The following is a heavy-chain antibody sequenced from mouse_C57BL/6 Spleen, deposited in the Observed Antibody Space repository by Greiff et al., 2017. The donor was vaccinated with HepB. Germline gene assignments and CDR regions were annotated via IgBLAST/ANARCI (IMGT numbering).Heavy chain of an antibody. D-gene: IGHD2-10*02. V-gene: IGHV1-69*01. CDR1: GYTFTSYW. Sequence: QVQLQQPGAELVMPGASVKLSCKASGYTFTSYWMHWVKQRPGQGLEWIGEIDPSDSYTNYNQKFKGKSTLTVDKSSSTAYMQLSSLTSEDSAVYYCACMGSNFDYWGQGTTLTVSS. CDR2: IDPSDSYT. J-gene: IGHJ2*01. CDR3: ACMGSNFDY.